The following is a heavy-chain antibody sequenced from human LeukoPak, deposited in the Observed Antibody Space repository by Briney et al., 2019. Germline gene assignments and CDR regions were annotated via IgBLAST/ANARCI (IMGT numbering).Heavy chain of an antibody. CDR2: IYYSGST. Sequence: SETLSLTCTVSGGSVSSGSYYWSWIRQPPGKGLEWIGCIYYSGSTNYNPSLKSRVTISVDTSKNQFSLKLSSVTAADTAVYYCARDSSLYSGSYYVFDYWGQGTLVTVSS. CDR1: GGSVSSGSYY. CDR3: ARDSSLYSGSYYVFDY. D-gene: IGHD1-26*01. J-gene: IGHJ4*02. V-gene: IGHV4-61*01.